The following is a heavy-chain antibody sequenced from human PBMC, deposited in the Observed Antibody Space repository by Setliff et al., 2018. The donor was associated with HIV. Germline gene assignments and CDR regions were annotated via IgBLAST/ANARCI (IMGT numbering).Heavy chain of an antibody. Sequence: SVKVSCKASGGTFSSYAINWVRQAPGQGPEWMGGIIPIFGTPKYAQKFQGRVTITADESTSTAYMELSSLRSEDTAVYYCARSLYDYVWATYRYDFYFESWGPGTRVTVSS. V-gene: IGHV1-69*13. CDR3: ARSLYDYVWATYRYDFYFES. CDR1: GGTFSSYA. J-gene: IGHJ4*02. CDR2: IIPIFGTP. D-gene: IGHD3-16*02.